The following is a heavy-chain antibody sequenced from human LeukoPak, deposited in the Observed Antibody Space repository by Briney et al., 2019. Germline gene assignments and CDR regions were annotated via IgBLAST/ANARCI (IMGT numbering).Heavy chain of an antibody. V-gene: IGHV3-7*01. CDR1: GFTFSSYW. CDR3: ARGRYSGSYLLDY. J-gene: IGHJ4*02. D-gene: IGHD1-26*01. Sequence: TGGSLRLSCAASGFTFSSYWMSWVRQAPGKGLEWVANIKQDGSEKYYVDSVKGRFTISRDNAKNSLYLQMNSLRAEDTALYYCARGRYSGSYLLDYWGQGTLVTVSS. CDR2: IKQDGSEK.